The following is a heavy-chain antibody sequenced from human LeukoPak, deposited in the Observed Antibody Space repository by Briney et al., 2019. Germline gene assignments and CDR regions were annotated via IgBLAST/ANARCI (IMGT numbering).Heavy chain of an antibody. CDR1: GYSFTTSG. V-gene: IGHV1-69*06. J-gene: IGHJ5*02. CDR3: ARNYYDSSGYATNWFDP. CDR2: IIPIFGTA. D-gene: IGHD3-22*01. Sequence: SVKVSCKASGYSFTTSGITWVRQAPGQGLEWMGGIIPIFGTANYAQKFQGRVTITADKSTSTAYMELSSLRSEDTAVYYCARNYYDSSGYATNWFDPWGQGTLVTVSS.